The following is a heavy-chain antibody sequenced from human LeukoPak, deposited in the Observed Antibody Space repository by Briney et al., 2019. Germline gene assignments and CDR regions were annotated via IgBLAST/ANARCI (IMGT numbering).Heavy chain of an antibody. Sequence: PGGSLRLSCAACGFTFDDYGMSWVRQAPGKGLEWVSYISSSGSTIYYADSVKGRFTISRDNAKNSLYLQMNSLRAEDTAVYYCASNGYGDYGNYWGQGTLVTVSS. CDR2: ISSSGSTI. D-gene: IGHD4-17*01. V-gene: IGHV3-11*01. CDR1: GFTFDDYG. CDR3: ASNGYGDYGNY. J-gene: IGHJ4*02.